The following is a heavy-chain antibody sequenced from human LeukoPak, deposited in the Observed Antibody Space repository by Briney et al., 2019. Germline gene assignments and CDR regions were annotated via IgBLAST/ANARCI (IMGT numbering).Heavy chain of an antibody. CDR3: ARSSLGRGFDN. J-gene: IGHJ4*02. CDR1: GGSISSSTDY. V-gene: IGHV4-39*01. Sequence: SETLSLTCTASGGSISSSTDYWARIRQPPGKGLEWIVIMYYSGDTYHNPSLKSRVTMSVDTSKNQVSLMLSTVTAADMAVFYCARSSLGRGFDNWGPGTLVTVSS. CDR2: MYYSGDT. D-gene: IGHD3-10*01.